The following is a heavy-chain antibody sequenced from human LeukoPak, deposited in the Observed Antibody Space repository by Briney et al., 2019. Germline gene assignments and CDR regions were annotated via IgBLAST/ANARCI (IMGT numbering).Heavy chain of an antibody. CDR1: GFTFSGSA. Sequence: GGSLRLSCAASGFTFSGSAMHWVRQASGKGLEWVGRIRIKANSYATAYAESVTGRFTISRYDSKNTAYLQMNSLKTEDTAVYYCTRGSGYYGYWGQGTLVTVSS. CDR3: TRGSGYYGY. V-gene: IGHV3-73*01. D-gene: IGHD3-3*01. CDR2: IRIKANSYAT. J-gene: IGHJ4*01.